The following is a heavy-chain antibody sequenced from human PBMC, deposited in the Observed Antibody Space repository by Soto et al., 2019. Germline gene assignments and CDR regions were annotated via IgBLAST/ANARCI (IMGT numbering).Heavy chain of an antibody. J-gene: IGHJ6*02. Sequence: EVQLVESGGGLVKPGGSLRLSCAASGFTFSSYSMNWVRQAPGKGLEWVSSISSSSSYIYYADSVKGRFTISRDNAKNSLFLQMNSLRAEDTAVYYCARGLYDYVWGSYRYTSYYYYGMEVWGQGTTVTVSS. D-gene: IGHD3-16*02. CDR2: ISSSSSYI. CDR1: GFTFSSYS. V-gene: IGHV3-21*06. CDR3: ARGLYDYVWGSYRYTSYYYYGMEV.